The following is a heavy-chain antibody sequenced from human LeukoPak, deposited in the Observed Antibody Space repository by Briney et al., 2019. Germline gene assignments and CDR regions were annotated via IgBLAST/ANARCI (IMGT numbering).Heavy chain of an antibody. CDR1: GGSISSYY. CDR2: IYYSGST. Sequence: SETLSLTCTVSGGSISSYYWSWIRQPQGKGLEWIGYIYYSGSTNYNPSLKSRVTISVDTSKNQFSLKLSSVTAADTAVYYCARVWYCSSTSCYGDDYYYYMDVWGKGTTVTVSS. V-gene: IGHV4-59*01. J-gene: IGHJ6*03. CDR3: ARVWYCSSTSCYGDDYYYYMDV. D-gene: IGHD2-2*01.